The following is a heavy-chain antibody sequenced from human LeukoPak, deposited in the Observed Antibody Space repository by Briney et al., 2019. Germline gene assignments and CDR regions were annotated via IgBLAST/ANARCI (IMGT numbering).Heavy chain of an antibody. CDR2: ISAYNGNT. V-gene: IGHV1-18*01. CDR1: GYTFTSYG. Sequence: GASVKVSCKASGYTFTSYGLSWVRQAPGQGLEWVGWISAYNGNTNYAQKLQGRVTMTTDTSTSTAYMELRSLRSDDTAVYYCATTSDPYYYYGMDVWGQGTTVTVSS. CDR3: ATTSDPYYYYGMDV. J-gene: IGHJ6*02.